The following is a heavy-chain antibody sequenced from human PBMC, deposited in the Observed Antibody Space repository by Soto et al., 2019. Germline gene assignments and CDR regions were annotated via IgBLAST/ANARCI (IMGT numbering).Heavy chain of an antibody. CDR2: IGTAGDP. CDR1: GSTFTGYY. Sequence: ASVTVSCTASGSTFTGYYMHWVRQATGKGLEWVSAIGTAGDPYYPGSVKGRFTISRENAKNSLYLQMNSLRAGDTAVYYCARANYYGSEYGMDVWGQGTTVTVSS. V-gene: IGHV3-13*05. J-gene: IGHJ6*02. CDR3: ARANYYGSEYGMDV. D-gene: IGHD3-10*01.